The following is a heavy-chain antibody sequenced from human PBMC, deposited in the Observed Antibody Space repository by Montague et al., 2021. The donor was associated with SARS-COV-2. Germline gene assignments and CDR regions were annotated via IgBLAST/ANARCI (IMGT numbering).Heavy chain of an antibody. V-gene: IGHV3-30-3*01. CDR2: ISYDGTNK. D-gene: IGHD1-26*01. CDR1: GFTFNTYA. Sequence: SLRLSCAASGFTFNTYAMHWVRQAPGKGLEWVSVISYDGTNKYYADSVKGRFTISRDNSKNTLYLQMNSLRGEDTAVYYCARPYGRSYGYYFDYWGQGTLVTVSS. CDR3: ARPYGRSYGYYFDY. J-gene: IGHJ4*02.